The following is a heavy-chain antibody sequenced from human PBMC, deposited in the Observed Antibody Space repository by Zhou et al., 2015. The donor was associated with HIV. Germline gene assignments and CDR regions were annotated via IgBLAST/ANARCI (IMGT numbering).Heavy chain of an antibody. J-gene: IGHJ6*02. Sequence: QLQLVQSGAEVKKPGSSVKVSCKASGGTFSSYAISWVRQAPGQGLEWMGGIIPIFGTANYAQKFQGRVTITADESTSTAYMELSSLRSEDTAVYYCARDDIKGTGNSVVGALQHEYYYYYYGMDVWAKGP. D-gene: IGHD2-21*01. V-gene: IGHV1-69*01. CDR2: IIPIFGTA. CDR3: ARDDIKGTGNSVVGALQHEYYYYYYGMDV. CDR1: GGTFSSYA.